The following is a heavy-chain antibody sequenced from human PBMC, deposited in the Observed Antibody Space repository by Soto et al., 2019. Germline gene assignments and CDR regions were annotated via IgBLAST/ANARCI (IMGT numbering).Heavy chain of an antibody. V-gene: IGHV4-30-4*01. D-gene: IGHD5-12*01. J-gene: IGHJ4*02. CDR3: ARLYTGYEAFDY. CDR1: GGSINSGDYY. Sequence: LSLTCSVSGGSINSGDYYWSWIRQSPGKGLEWIGYIYYSGSTYYNPSLKSRSTISIDTSTNQFFLDVDSVTAADTAVYYCARLYTGYEAFDYWGQGTLVTVSS. CDR2: IYYSGST.